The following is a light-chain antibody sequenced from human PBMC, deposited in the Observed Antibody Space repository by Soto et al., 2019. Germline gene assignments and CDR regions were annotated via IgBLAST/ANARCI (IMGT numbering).Light chain of an antibody. CDR2: VNSDGSH. Sequence: QPVLTQSPSASASLGASVKVTCTLSSGHSSYAIAWHQQQPDKGPRYLMKVNSDGSHNKGDGIPDRFSGSSSGAERYLTISSLQSEDEADYYCQTWGTGIHVVFGGGTKVTVL. CDR1: SGHSSYA. V-gene: IGLV4-69*01. J-gene: IGLJ2*01. CDR3: QTWGTGIHVV.